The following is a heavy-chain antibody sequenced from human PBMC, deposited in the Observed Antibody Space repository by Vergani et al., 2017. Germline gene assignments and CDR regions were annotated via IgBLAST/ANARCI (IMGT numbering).Heavy chain of an antibody. V-gene: IGHV4-30-2*01. Sequence: QVQLQESGSGLVKPSQTLSLTCAVSGGSISSGGYSWSWIRQPPGKGLEWIGYIYHSGSTYYNPSLKSRVTISVDRSKNQFSLKLSSVTAADTAVYYCARGVSMVTFGGVIVVREFDYWGQGTLVTVSS. CDR1: GGSISSGGYS. CDR3: ARGVSMVTFGGVIVVREFDY. CDR2: IYHSGST. J-gene: IGHJ4*02. D-gene: IGHD3-16*02.